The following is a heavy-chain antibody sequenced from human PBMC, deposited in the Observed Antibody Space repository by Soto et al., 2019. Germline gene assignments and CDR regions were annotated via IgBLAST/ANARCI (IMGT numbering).Heavy chain of an antibody. V-gene: IGHV3-30*09. CDR1: GFIFRSYA. CDR2: ITYDGING. J-gene: IGHJ4*02. CDR3: ARAFSGSYPNFDY. Sequence: GGSLRLSCLASGFIFRSYAMHWVRQALGKGLEWVAVITYDGINGYYADSVRGRFAISRDNSKNTLYLQMNSLRPEDTAVYYCARAFSGSYPNFDYWGQGTLVTVSS. D-gene: IGHD1-26*01.